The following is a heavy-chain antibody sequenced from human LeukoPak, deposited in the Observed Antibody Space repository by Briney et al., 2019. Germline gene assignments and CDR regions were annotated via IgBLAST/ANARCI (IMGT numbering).Heavy chain of an antibody. CDR3: ARGRRLGSDAFDI. V-gene: IGHV1-8*01. J-gene: IGHJ3*02. D-gene: IGHD3-22*01. CDR1: GYTFTSSD. Sequence: ASVTVSCTASGYTFTSSDINWVRQATGQGLEWRGWMNTNSGNTGYAQKFQGRVTMTRNTTMSTAYMELSSLRSEDTAVYYCARGRRLGSDAFDIWGQGTMVTVSS. CDR2: MNTNSGNT.